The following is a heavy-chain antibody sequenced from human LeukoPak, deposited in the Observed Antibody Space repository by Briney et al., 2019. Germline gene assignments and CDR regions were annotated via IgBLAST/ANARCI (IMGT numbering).Heavy chain of an antibody. V-gene: IGHV4-39*02. CDR1: GGSISSSSYY. CDR3: ARDKYIYDNSGSILDL. J-gene: IGHJ5*02. Sequence: PSETLSLTCTVSGGSISSSSYYWGWIRQPPGKGLEWIGSIYYSGSTYYNPSLKSRVTISVDTSKNQFSLKLSSVTAADTAVYYCARDKYIYDNSGSILDLWGQGTLVTVSS. D-gene: IGHD3-22*01. CDR2: IYYSGST.